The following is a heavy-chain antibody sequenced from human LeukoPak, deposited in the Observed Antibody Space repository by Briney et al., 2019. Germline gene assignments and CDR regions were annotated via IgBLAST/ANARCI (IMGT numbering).Heavy chain of an antibody. CDR3: ARDYYDNSGHSFDY. CDR1: GGSISTYS. J-gene: IGHJ4*02. D-gene: IGHD3-22*01. V-gene: IGHV4-59*01. CDR2: LYYSGST. Sequence: PSETLSLTCTVSGGSISTYSWSWIRQPPGKGLEWIAWLYYSGSTNYSPSLKSRVTISVDTSKNQFSLKLSSVTAADTAVYYCARDYYDNSGHSFDYWGQGTLVTVSS.